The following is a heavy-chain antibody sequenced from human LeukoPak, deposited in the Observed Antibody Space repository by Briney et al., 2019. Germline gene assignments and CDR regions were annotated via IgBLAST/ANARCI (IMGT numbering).Heavy chain of an antibody. CDR1: GFIQSSHR. V-gene: IGHV3-7*01. J-gene: IGHJ2*01. CDR3: ARDYTYYDILTGYPYWYFDL. Sequence: PGGPLRLLCAPWGFIQSSHRMSWVPEAPGKGVEWLGNIKQDGSEKYYVDSVKGRFPISRDNAQNSLYLQMNSLRAEDTAVYYCARDYTYYDILTGYPYWYFDLWGRGTLVTVSS. CDR2: IKQDGSEK. D-gene: IGHD3-9*01.